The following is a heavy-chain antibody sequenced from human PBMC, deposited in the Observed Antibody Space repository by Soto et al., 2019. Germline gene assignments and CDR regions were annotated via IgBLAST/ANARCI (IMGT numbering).Heavy chain of an antibody. V-gene: IGHV1-18*01. J-gene: IGHJ4*02. CDR2: ISAYNGNT. CDR3: ARDLAVGLVDY. D-gene: IGHD6-19*01. CDR1: GYTFTSYG. Sequence: QVQLVQSGAAVKKPGASVRVSCKASGYTFTSYGISWVRQAPGQGLEWMGWISAYNGNTKYAQKLQGRVTMTTDTSTSTSYMEVRSLRSDDTAVYYCARDLAVGLVDYWGQGTLVTVSS.